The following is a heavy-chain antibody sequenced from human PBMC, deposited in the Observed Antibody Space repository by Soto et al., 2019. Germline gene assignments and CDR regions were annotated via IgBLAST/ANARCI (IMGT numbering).Heavy chain of an antibody. D-gene: IGHD2-2*02. CDR1: GFSFTTYG. Sequence: GGSLRLSCEVSGFSFTTYGMNWVRQAPDKGLEWVSTIGRGGDTFYADSVKGRFTISRDISKNTLFLQMNSLRAEDTALYFCAKDGTTAGIHYYGMDVWGQGT. CDR2: IGRGGDT. V-gene: IGHV3-23*01. CDR3: AKDGTTAGIHYYGMDV. J-gene: IGHJ6*02.